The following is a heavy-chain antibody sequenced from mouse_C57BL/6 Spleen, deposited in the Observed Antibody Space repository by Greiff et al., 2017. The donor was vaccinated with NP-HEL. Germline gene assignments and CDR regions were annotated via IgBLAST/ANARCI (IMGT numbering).Heavy chain of an antibody. CDR2: ISSGSSTI. CDR1: GFTFSDYG. D-gene: IGHD2-5*01. J-gene: IGHJ4*01. V-gene: IGHV5-17*01. CDR3: ARPRAYYSNYRGAMDD. Sequence: EVQRVESGGGLVKPGGSLKLSCAASGFTFSDYGMHWVRQAPEKGLEWVAYISSGSSTIYYADTVKGRFTISRDNAKNTLFLQMTSLRSEDTAMYYCARPRAYYSNYRGAMDDWGQGTSVTVSS.